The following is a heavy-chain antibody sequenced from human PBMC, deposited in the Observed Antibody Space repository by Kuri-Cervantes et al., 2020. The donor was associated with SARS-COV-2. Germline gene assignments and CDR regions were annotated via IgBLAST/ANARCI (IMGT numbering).Heavy chain of an antibody. D-gene: IGHD3-3*01. CDR2: IYYSGST. J-gene: IGHJ4*02. V-gene: IGHV4-39*01. CDR1: GGSISSSSYY. CDR3: ASLYYDFWSGTFDY. Sequence: SETLSLTCTVSGGSISSSSYYWGWIRQPPGKGLEWIGSIYYSGSTYYNPSLKSRVTISVDTSKNQFSLKLSSVTAADTAVYYCASLYYDFWSGTFDYWGQGTLVNRLL.